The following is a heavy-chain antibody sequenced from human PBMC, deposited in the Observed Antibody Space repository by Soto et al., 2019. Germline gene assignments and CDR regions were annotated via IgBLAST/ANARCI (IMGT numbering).Heavy chain of an antibody. CDR1: GFTFGDYA. V-gene: IGHV3-49*03. Sequence: AGGSLRLSCTASGFTFGDYAMSWFRQAPGKGLEWVGFIRSKAYGGTTEYAASVKGRFTISRDDSKSIAYLQMNSLKTEDTAVYYCTTRLYYYDSSGYRIDAFDIWGQGTMVTVSS. D-gene: IGHD3-22*01. CDR3: TTRLYYYDSSGYRIDAFDI. J-gene: IGHJ3*02. CDR2: IRSKAYGGTT.